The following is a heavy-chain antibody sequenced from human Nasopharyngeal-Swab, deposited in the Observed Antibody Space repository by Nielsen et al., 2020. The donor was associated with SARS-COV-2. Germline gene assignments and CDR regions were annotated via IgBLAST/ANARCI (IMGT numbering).Heavy chain of an antibody. CDR1: GGSISSGGYY. D-gene: IGHD3-10*01. CDR3: ARVHGSGSYWDYYYYMDV. CDR2: IYYSGST. J-gene: IGHJ6*03. V-gene: IGHV4-31*03. Sequence: TLSITCSVSGGSISSGGYYWSWIRQHPGKGLEWIGYIYYSGSTYYNPSLKSRVTISVDTSKNQFSLKLSSVTAADTAVYYCARVHGSGSYWDYYYYMDVWGKGTTVTVSS.